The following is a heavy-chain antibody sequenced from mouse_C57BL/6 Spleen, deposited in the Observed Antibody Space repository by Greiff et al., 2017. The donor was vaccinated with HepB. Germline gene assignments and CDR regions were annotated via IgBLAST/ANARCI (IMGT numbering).Heavy chain of an antibody. D-gene: IGHD1-1*01. Sequence: DVKLVESGGGLVKPGGSLKLSCAASGFTFSDYGMHWVRQAPEKGLEWVAYISSGSSTIYYADTVKGRFTISRDNAKNTLFLQMTSLRSEDTAMYYCARSGTTVAFDYWGQGTTLTVSS. CDR3: ARSGTTVAFDY. CDR1: GFTFSDYG. CDR2: ISSGSSTI. V-gene: IGHV5-17*01. J-gene: IGHJ2*01.